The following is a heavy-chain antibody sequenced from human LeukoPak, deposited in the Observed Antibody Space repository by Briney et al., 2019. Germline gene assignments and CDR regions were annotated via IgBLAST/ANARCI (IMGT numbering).Heavy chain of an antibody. V-gene: IGHV4-30-4*01. CDR1: GGSISSGDYY. CDR3: ARDPHGYCSGGSCYSYWYFDL. Sequence: SETLSPTCTVSGGSISSGDYYWSWIRQPPGKGLEWIGYIYYSGSTYYNPSLKSRVTISVDTSKNQFSLKLSSVTAADTAVHYCARDPHGYCSGGSCYSYWYFDLWGRGTLVTVSS. D-gene: IGHD2-15*01. CDR2: IYYSGST. J-gene: IGHJ2*01.